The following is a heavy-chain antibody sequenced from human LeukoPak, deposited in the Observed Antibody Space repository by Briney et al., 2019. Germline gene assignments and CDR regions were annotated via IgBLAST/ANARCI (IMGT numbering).Heavy chain of an antibody. CDR2: ISYDGSNI. D-gene: IGHD5-12*01. Sequence: GGSLRLSCAASGFTFSSYAMHWVRQAPGKGLEWVAVISYDGSNIYYADSVKGRFTISRDNSKNTLYLQMNSLRAEDTAVYYCARGLLVATIGDYYYGMDVWGQGTTVTVSS. V-gene: IGHV3-30-3*01. CDR3: ARGLLVATIGDYYYGMDV. J-gene: IGHJ6*02. CDR1: GFTFSSYA.